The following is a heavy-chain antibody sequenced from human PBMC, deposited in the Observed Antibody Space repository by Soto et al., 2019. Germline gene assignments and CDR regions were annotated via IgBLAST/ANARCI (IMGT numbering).Heavy chain of an antibody. J-gene: IGHJ5*02. CDR2: INHSGST. CDR3: ARLRWIGSTSWSLNWFDP. Sequence: KPSETLSLTCAVYGGSFSGYYWSWIRQPPGKGLEWIGEINHSGSTNYNPSLKSRVTISVDTSKNQFSLKLSSVTAADTAVYYCARLRWIGSTSWSLNWFDPWGQGTLVTVSS. V-gene: IGHV4-34*01. D-gene: IGHD2-2*01. CDR1: GGSFSGYY.